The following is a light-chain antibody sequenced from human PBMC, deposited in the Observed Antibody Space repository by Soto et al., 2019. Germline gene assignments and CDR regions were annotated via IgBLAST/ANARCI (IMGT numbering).Light chain of an antibody. Sequence: ITPSPDTLSVSAGERATVSCRARHGVSSNVAWHQQQRGPAPRLLIYGASTRATGIAARFSGSGSRTEFVLTISSLPSEDFVVYYCQQYNNWRATFGPGTKVDIK. J-gene: IGKJ3*01. CDR1: HGVSSN. CDR3: QQYNNWRAT. V-gene: IGKV3-15*01. CDR2: GAS.